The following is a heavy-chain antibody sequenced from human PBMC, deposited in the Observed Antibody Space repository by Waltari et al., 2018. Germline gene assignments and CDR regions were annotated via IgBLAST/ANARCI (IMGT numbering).Heavy chain of an antibody. CDR2: ISWDSRTV. V-gene: IGHV3-9*01. J-gene: IGHJ4*02. Sequence: EIHMVQSGGGLAQPGGSVRLSCVVSGFTLEDYAMHWVRQVPGKGLEWVSGISWDSRTVSYGDSVKGRFTISRDNAKNSLFLHLNGLTTEDTALYFCVKGYYLDSNGYYQTLGYYFDSWGQGTLVTVSS. CDR1: GFTLEDYA. D-gene: IGHD3-22*01. CDR3: VKGYYLDSNGYYQTLGYYFDS.